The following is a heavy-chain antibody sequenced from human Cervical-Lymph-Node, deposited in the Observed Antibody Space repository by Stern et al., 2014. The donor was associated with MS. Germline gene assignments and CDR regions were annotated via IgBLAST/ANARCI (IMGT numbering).Heavy chain of an antibody. V-gene: IGHV1-69*06. CDR1: GGTFSSYA. J-gene: IGHJ4*02. D-gene: IGHD5-18*01. CDR2: IIPIFGTA. CDR3: ARDSRGYSYGYYDY. Sequence: VQLVESGAEVKKPGSSVKVSCKASGGTFSSYAITWVRQAPGQGLEWMGGIIPIFGTANYAQKFQGRVTITADKSTSTAYMELSSLRSEDTAVYYCARDSRGYSYGYYDYWGQGTVVTVSS.